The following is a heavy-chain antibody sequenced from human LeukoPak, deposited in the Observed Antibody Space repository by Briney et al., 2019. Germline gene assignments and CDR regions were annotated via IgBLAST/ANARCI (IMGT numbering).Heavy chain of an antibody. CDR2: LIDSVNT. J-gene: IGHJ4*02. D-gene: IGHD5-18*01. CDR1: GGSISSHY. Sequence: PSETLSLTCTVSGGSISSHYWSWIRQPPGKGLEWIAYLIDSVNTKDNPQLQSQLTLSADTPKNQCTLRLSSVTAADTAVYYCATIKRGSIFGYFDFWGQGIKVTVSS. CDR3: ATIKRGSIFGYFDF. V-gene: IGHV4-59*11.